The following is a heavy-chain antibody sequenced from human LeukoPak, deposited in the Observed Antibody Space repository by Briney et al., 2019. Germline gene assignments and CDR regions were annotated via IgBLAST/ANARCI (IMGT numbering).Heavy chain of an antibody. Sequence: GGSLRLSCAASGFIFSSYSMNWVRQAPGKGLEWVSSISSGSSYIYYADSVKGRFTISRDNAKNSLYLQINSLRAEDTAVYYCARGSGARSYNWFDPWGQGTLVTVSS. CDR2: ISSGSSYI. J-gene: IGHJ5*02. D-gene: IGHD3-10*01. CDR1: GFIFSSYS. V-gene: IGHV3-21*01. CDR3: ARGSGARSYNWFDP.